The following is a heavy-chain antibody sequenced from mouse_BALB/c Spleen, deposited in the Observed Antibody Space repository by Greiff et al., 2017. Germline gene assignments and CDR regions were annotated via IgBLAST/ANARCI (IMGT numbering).Heavy chain of an antibody. Sequence: VQLQQSGAELVRPGALVKLSCKASGFNIKDYYMHWVKQRPEQGLEWIGWIDPENGNTIYDPKFQGKASITADTSSNTAYLQRSSLTSEDTAVYYCARIPYYYGSVGYWGQGTTLTVSS. D-gene: IGHD1-1*01. CDR3: ARIPYYYGSVGY. V-gene: IGHV14-1*02. CDR1: GFNIKDYY. J-gene: IGHJ2*01. CDR2: IDPENGNT.